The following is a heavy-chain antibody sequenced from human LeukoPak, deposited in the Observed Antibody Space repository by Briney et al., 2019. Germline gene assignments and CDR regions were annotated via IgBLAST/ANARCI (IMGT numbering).Heavy chain of an antibody. CDR3: ARGTDLSSSSTFDY. V-gene: IGHV3-20*04. CDR2: INWNGGST. J-gene: IGHJ4*02. Sequence: GGSLRLSCAASGFTFDDYGMSWVRQAPGKGLEWVSGINWNGGSTGYADSVKGRFTISRDNAKNSLYLQMNSLRAEDTALYYCARGTDLSSSSTFDYWGQGTLVTVSS. CDR1: GFTFDDYG. D-gene: IGHD6-6*01.